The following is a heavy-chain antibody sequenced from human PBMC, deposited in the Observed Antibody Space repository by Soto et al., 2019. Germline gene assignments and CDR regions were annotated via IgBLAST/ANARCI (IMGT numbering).Heavy chain of an antibody. CDR2: INPNSGDT. D-gene: IGHD5-18*01. J-gene: IGHJ4*02. CDR3: ARGGYTYGYGLDY. CDR1: VYTFTAYY. Sequence: QVQLVQSGAEVKKLGASVKVSCKASVYTFTAYYIHWVRQAPGQGLEWVGWINPNSGDTNYAQRFQGWVTMTGDTSVSTAYMDLTRLRSDDTAVYYWARGGYTYGYGLDYWGQGTLVTVSS. V-gene: IGHV1-2*04.